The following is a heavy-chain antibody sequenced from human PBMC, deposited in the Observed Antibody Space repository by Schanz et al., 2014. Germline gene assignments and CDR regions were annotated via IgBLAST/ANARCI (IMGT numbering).Heavy chain of an antibody. CDR2: IYSNGST. CDR3: ARPSDSSWYMDV. J-gene: IGHJ6*03. CDR1: GFTVSSNY. Sequence: EVHLVESGGGLVQPGGSLRLSCAASGFTVSSNYMSWVRQAPGKGLEWVSLIYSNGSTYYADSVKGRFIISRDNSKNTLCLQMNSLRAEDTAVYYCARPSDSSWYMDVWGKGTTVTVAS. V-gene: IGHV3-66*02. D-gene: IGHD2-21*02.